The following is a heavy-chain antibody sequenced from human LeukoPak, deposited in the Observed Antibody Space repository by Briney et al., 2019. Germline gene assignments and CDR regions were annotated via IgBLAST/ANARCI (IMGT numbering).Heavy chain of an antibody. D-gene: IGHD3-22*01. Sequence: GGSLRLFCAASGFTFSSYAMHWVRQAPGKGLEWVAVISYDGSNKYYADSAKGRFTVSRDNSKNTLYLQMNSLRAEDTAVYYCARDKDSSGYDYWGQGTLVTVSS. CDR1: GFTFSSYA. V-gene: IGHV3-30*04. CDR3: ARDKDSSGYDY. CDR2: ISYDGSNK. J-gene: IGHJ4*02.